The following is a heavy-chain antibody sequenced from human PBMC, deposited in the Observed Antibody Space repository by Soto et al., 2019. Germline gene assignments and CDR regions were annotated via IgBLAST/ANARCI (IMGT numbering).Heavy chain of an antibody. D-gene: IGHD3-22*01. CDR1: GFTFSSYG. Sequence: PVGSLRLSCAASGFTFSSYGMHWVRQAPGKGLEWVAVISYDGSNKYYADSVKGRFTISRDNSKNTLYLQMNSLRAEDTAVYYCAKRGGYYDSSGYYGDAFDIWGQGTMVTDSS. V-gene: IGHV3-30*18. J-gene: IGHJ3*02. CDR3: AKRGGYYDSSGYYGDAFDI. CDR2: ISYDGSNK.